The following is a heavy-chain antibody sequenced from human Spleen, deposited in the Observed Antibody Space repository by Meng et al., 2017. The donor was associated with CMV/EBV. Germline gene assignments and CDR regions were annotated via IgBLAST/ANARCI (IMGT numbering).Heavy chain of an antibody. D-gene: IGHD2-2*01. CDR1: GFTFEDYA. CDR3: TKGAWRGQCRSTSCPSYFQS. CDR2: ISWNSGST. V-gene: IGHV3-9*01. Sequence: SLKISCAASGFTFEDYAMHWVRQVPGMGLEWVSGISWNSGSTGYADSVKGRFTISRDNAKNSLYLQMNSLRAEDTAKYYCTKGAWRGQCRSTSCPSYFQSWGQGTLVTVSS. J-gene: IGHJ1*01.